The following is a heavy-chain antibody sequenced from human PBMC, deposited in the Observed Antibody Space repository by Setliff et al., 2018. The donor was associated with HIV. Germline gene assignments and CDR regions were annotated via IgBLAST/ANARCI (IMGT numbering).Heavy chain of an antibody. CDR1: GGSITNYY. D-gene: IGHD3-22*01. V-gene: IGHV4-59*08. Sequence: SETLSLTCTVSGGSITNYYWSWIRQPPGKGLEWIGSIYYSGSTNYNPSLKSRVTISVDTSKHQFSLKLSAVTAADTAVYYCARHARSITMTTDWYFDLWGRGTLVTVSS. CDR2: IYYSGST. J-gene: IGHJ2*01. CDR3: ARHARSITMTTDWYFDL.